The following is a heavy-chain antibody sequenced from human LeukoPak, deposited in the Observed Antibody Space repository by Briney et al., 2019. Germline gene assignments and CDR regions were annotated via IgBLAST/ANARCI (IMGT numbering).Heavy chain of an antibody. Sequence: PSETLSLTCAVYGGSFSGYYWSWIRQPPGKGLEWIGEINHSGSTNYNPSLKSRVTISVDTSKNQFSLKLSSVTAADTAVYYCARDQSSGWYQHWGQGTLVTVSS. CDR3: ARDQSSGWYQH. CDR1: GGSFSGYY. J-gene: IGHJ1*01. V-gene: IGHV4-34*01. CDR2: INHSGST. D-gene: IGHD6-19*01.